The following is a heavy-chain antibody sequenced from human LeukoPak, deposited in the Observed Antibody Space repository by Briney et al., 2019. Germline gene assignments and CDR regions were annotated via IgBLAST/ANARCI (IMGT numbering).Heavy chain of an antibody. Sequence: NPGGSLRLSCAASGFTFSSYSMNWVRQAPGKGLEWVSSISSSSSYIYYADSVKGRFTISRDNAKNSLYLQMNSLRAEDTAVYYCARTYYDILTGLYGMDVWGKGTTVTVSS. V-gene: IGHV3-21*01. D-gene: IGHD3-9*01. CDR2: ISSSSSYI. CDR1: GFTFSSYS. J-gene: IGHJ6*04. CDR3: ARTYYDILTGLYGMDV.